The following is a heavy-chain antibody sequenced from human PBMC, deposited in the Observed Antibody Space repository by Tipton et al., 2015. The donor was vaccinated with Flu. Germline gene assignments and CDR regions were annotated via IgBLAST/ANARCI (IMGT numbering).Heavy chain of an antibody. D-gene: IGHD2-2*01. V-gene: IGHV4-59*12. CDR2: IYYSGST. J-gene: IGHJ4*02. CDR1: GGSISSYY. CDR3: ARGTSCYHY. Sequence: TLSLTCTVSGGSISSYYWSWIRQPPGKGLEWIGYIYYSGSTNYNPSLKSRVTISVDTSKNQFSLKLSSVTAADTAVYYCARGTSCYHYWGQGTLVTVSS.